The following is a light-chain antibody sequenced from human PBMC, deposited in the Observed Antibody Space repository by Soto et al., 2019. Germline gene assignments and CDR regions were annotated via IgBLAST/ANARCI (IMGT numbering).Light chain of an antibody. V-gene: IGKV3D-15*01. Sequence: EIVMTQSPATLSVSPGERATLSCRASQSVGTSLAWYQQKPVQAPRLLFYGASPRATGIPARFSGSGSGTDFTLTISSLQSEDFAVYYCQQYKAWPPPSEFLGPGTRVDI. CDR2: GAS. CDR1: QSVGTS. J-gene: IGKJ3*01. CDR3: QQYKAWPPPSEF.